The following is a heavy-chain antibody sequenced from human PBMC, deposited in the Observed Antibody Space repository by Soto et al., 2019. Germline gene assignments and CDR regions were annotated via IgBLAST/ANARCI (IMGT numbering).Heavy chain of an antibody. Sequence: EASVKVSCKVSGYTLTELSMHWVRQAPGKGLEWMGGFDPEDGETIYAQKFQGRVTMTEDTSTDTAYMELSSLRSEDTAVYYCATRSIVLVPAATLLYGMDVWGQGTTVTVSS. CDR1: GYTLTELS. CDR3: ATRSIVLVPAATLLYGMDV. V-gene: IGHV1-24*01. D-gene: IGHD2-2*01. J-gene: IGHJ6*02. CDR2: FDPEDGET.